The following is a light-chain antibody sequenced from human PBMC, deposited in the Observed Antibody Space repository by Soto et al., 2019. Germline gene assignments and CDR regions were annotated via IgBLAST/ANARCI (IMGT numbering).Light chain of an antibody. J-gene: IGKJ1*01. CDR2: GAS. CDR1: QSITIY. V-gene: IGKV1-39*01. Sequence: DIQMTQSPSSLSASVGDRVTITCRASQSITIYLNWYQQQPGKAPRLLIYGASTLQTGVPSRFSGSGSMPDFTLTISDLQPEDFATYYCQQTYTAPRTFGQGTKVDI. CDR3: QQTYTAPRT.